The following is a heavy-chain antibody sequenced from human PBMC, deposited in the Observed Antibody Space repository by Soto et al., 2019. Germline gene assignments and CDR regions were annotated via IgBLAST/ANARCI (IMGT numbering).Heavy chain of an antibody. J-gene: IGHJ6*02. Sequence: QVHLVQSGSEVRKPGSSVKVSCKDSGGTLSSYAITWVRLAPGQGLEWMGGIIPIFNIPDYAQKFQGRVSITADNATSTAYMELSNPMPEDTAIYYGAKARGYGSGRNNHYSGMDVWGQGTTVTVSS. V-gene: IGHV1-69*17. D-gene: IGHD3-10*01. CDR2: IIPIFNIP. CDR3: AKARGYGSGRNNHYSGMDV. CDR1: GGTLSSYA.